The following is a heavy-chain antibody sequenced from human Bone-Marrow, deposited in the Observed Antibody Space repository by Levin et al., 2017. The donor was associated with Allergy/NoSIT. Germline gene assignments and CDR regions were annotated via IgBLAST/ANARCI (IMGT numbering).Heavy chain of an antibody. J-gene: IGHJ4*02. D-gene: IGHD3-10*01. V-gene: IGHV1-69*04. CDR1: GGTFSSYP. CDR2: IIPILGIA. Sequence: ASVKVSCKASGGTFSSYPISWVRQAPGQGLEWMGRIIPILGIANYAQKFQGRVTITADKSTSTAYMELSSLRSEDTAVYYCARGKRDGSGSYYNEDYWGQGTLVTVSS. CDR3: ARGKRDGSGSYYNEDY.